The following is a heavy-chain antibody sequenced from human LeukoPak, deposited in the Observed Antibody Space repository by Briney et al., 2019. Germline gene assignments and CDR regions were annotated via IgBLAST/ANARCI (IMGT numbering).Heavy chain of an antibody. Sequence: PGGSLRLSCAASGFTFSTYWMTWVRQAPGKGLEWVANIKQDGSEKSYVDSVKGRFTISRDNARKSLYLQMNSLRAEDTAVYYCARVSWQGAPVYYYYYMDVWGKGTTVTVSS. CDR3: ARVSWQGAPVYYYYYMDV. D-gene: IGHD2-15*01. CDR1: GFTFSTYW. CDR2: IKQDGSEK. V-gene: IGHV3-7*01. J-gene: IGHJ6*03.